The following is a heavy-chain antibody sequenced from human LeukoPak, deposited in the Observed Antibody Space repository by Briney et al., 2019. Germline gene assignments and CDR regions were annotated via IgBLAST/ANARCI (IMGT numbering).Heavy chain of an antibody. V-gene: IGHV4-30-2*01. CDR3: ASDNGIATTNDAFDI. J-gene: IGHJ3*02. D-gene: IGHD1-26*01. Sequence: SETLSLTCAVSGGSLSSGGYSWTWIRQRPGKGLEWVGYIYHSGSAYYNPSLKSPVTISVDRSKNHFSLTLSSVTAADTAVYYCASDNGIATTNDAFDIWGQGTMVTVSS. CDR2: IYHSGSA. CDR1: GGSLSSGGYS.